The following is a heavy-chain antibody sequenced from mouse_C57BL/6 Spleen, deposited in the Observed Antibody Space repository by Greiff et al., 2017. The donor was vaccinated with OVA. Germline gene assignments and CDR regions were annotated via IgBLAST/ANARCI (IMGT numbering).Heavy chain of an antibody. Sequence: VHVKQSGAELVRPGASVKLSCTASGFTIKDDYMHWVKQRPEQGLEWIGWIDTENGDTEYASKFQGKATITADKSSNTAYLQLSNLTAEDTAFYYCSATDYWGQGTTLTVSS. V-gene: IGHV14-4*01. J-gene: IGHJ2*01. CDR3: SATDY. D-gene: IGHD6-1*01. CDR2: IDTENGDT. CDR1: GFTIKDDY.